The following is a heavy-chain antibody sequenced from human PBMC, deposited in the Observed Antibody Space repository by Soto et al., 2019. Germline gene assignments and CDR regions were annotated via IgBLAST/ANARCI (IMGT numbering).Heavy chain of an antibody. V-gene: IGHV3-23*01. CDR2: ITGSTGTT. CDR1: GFTFSNFA. D-gene: IGHD2-2*01. CDR3: AKDTSSSPYYMDV. Sequence: EVQVLESGGGSVQPGGSLRLSCAASGFTFSNFAMSWVRHAPGKGLEWVSEITGSTGTTYYADSVRGRFIIARDNSQNTLHLQMNSLRPEDTAVDYCAKDTSSSPYYMDVWGKGTTVTLSS. J-gene: IGHJ6*03.